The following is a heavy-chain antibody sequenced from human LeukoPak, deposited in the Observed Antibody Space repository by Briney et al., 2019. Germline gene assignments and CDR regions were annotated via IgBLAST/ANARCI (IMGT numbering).Heavy chain of an antibody. CDR1: GFTFSSYS. D-gene: IGHD4-17*01. Sequence: GGSLRLSCAASGFTFSSYSMNWVRQAPGKGLEWVSYIRGSSSTIYYADSVKGRFTISRDNAKKSLYMQMNSLRTDDTAVYYCARDQYGDYSLDYWGQGTLVTVSS. CDR2: IRGSSSTI. J-gene: IGHJ4*02. CDR3: ARDQYGDYSLDY. V-gene: IGHV3-48*01.